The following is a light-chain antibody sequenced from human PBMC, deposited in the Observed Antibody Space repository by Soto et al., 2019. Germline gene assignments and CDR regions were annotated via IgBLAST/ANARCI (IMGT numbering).Light chain of an antibody. CDR1: RSDVGSYNY. V-gene: IGLV2-14*01. CDR3: SSYTSSSTLV. J-gene: IGLJ3*02. Sequence: QSALTQPASVSGSPGQSITISCTGTRSDVGSYNYVSWYQQHPGKAPKLMIYEVRNRPSGVSNRFSGSKSGNTASLTISGLQAEDEADYYCSSYTSSSTLVFGGGTKVTVL. CDR2: EVR.